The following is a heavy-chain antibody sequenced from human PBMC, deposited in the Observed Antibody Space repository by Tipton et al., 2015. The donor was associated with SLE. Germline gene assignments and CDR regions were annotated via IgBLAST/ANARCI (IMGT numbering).Heavy chain of an antibody. J-gene: IGHJ3*02. CDR3: ARKVAGTSDAFDI. CDR2: IYYSGST. D-gene: IGHD6-19*01. CDR1: GGSISSYY. Sequence: TLSLTCTVSGGSISSYYWSWIRQPLGKGLEWIGYIYYSGSTNYNPSLKSRVTISVDTSKNQFSLKLSSVTAADTAVYYCARKVAGTSDAFDIWGQGTMVTVSS. V-gene: IGHV4-59*07.